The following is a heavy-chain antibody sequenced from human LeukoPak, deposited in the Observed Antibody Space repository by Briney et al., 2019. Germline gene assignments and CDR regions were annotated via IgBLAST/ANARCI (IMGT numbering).Heavy chain of an antibody. V-gene: IGHV1-3*01. J-gene: IGHJ6*02. D-gene: IGHD3-3*01. CDR2: IDAGNGDT. Sequence: GASVKVSCKASGYTFSDYAMHWVRQAPGQRFEWMGWIDAGNGDTRYSQKFQGRVTITADESTSTAYMELSSLRSEDTAVYYCAREQLGIFGVVQALMDVWGQGTTVTVSS. CDR3: AREQLGIFGVVQALMDV. CDR1: GYTFSDYA.